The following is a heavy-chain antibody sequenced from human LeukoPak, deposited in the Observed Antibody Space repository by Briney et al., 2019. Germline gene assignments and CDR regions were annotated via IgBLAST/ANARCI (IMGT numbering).Heavy chain of an antibody. Sequence: GGSLRLSCAASGFTFSSYDMHWVRQATGKGLEWVSAIGTAGDTYYPDSVKGRFTISRENAKNSLYLQMNSLRAGDTAVYYCAREYGSGSFDYWGQGTLVTVSS. V-gene: IGHV3-13*01. D-gene: IGHD3-10*01. J-gene: IGHJ4*02. CDR2: IGTAGDT. CDR3: AREYGSGSFDY. CDR1: GFTFSSYD.